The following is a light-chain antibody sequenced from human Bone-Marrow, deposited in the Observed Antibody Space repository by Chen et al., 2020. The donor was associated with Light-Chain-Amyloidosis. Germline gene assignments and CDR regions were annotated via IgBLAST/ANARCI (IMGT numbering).Light chain of an antibody. CDR1: NLGSTC. CDR2: DDS. CDR3: QVWDRSSDRPV. V-gene: IGLV3-21*02. Sequence: SYVLTQPSSVLVAPVPTATIACGGNNLGSTCVHCYQQTPGQATLLVVYDDSDRPSGIPERLSGSNSGNTATLTISRVEAGDEADYYCQVWDRSSDRPVFGGGTKLTVL. J-gene: IGLJ3*02.